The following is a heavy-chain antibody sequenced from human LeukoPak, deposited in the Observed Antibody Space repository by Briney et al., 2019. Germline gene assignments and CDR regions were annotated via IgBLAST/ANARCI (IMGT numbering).Heavy chain of an antibody. CDR3: ARGNYDFWSATDY. V-gene: IGHV3-30-3*01. CDR1: GFTFSSYA. Sequence: GGSLRLSCAASGFTFSSYAMHWVRQAPGKGLEWVAVISYDGSNKYYGDSVKGRFTISRDNSKNTLYLQMNSLRAEDTAVYYCARGNYDFWSATDYWGQGTLVTVSS. D-gene: IGHD3-3*01. J-gene: IGHJ4*02. CDR2: ISYDGSNK.